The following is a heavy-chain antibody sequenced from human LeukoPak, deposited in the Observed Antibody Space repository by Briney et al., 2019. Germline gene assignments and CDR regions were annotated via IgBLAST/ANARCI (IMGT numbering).Heavy chain of an antibody. Sequence: GGSLRLSCSASGFTFSSYAMHWVRQVPGKGLVWVSCIHSDGRTTTYADSVKGRFTISRDNAKNTVYLQMNSLRAEDTAVYYCTGLLDFWGQGTLVTVSS. J-gene: IGHJ4*02. CDR1: GFTFSSYA. D-gene: IGHD7-27*01. CDR3: TGLLDF. CDR2: IHSDGRTT. V-gene: IGHV3-74*03.